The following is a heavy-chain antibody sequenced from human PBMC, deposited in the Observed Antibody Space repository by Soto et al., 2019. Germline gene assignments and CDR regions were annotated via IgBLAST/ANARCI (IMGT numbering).Heavy chain of an antibody. Sequence: SVKFSCKSSGCTFGSYAISCVRHAPVQGLECMGGIIPIFGTANYAQKFQGRVTITADESTSTAYMELSSLRSEDTAVYYCARDKEDGGNSRNYFDYWGQGTLVTVSS. V-gene: IGHV1-69*13. J-gene: IGHJ4*02. CDR1: GCTFGSYA. CDR3: ARDKEDGGNSRNYFDY. CDR2: IIPIFGTA. D-gene: IGHD2-21*02.